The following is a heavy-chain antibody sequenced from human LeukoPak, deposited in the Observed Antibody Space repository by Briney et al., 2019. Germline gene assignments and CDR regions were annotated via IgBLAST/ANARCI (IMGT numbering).Heavy chain of an antibody. D-gene: IGHD3-9*01. CDR2: INHSGST. J-gene: IGHJ5*02. CDR3: ARAYYDILTGYSNWFDP. V-gene: IGHV4-34*01. Sequence: GSLRLSCAASGFTFSSYAMSWIRQPPGKGLEWIGEINHSGSTNYNPSLKSRVTISVDTSKNQFSLKLSSVTAADTAVYYCARAYYDILTGYSNWFDPWGQGTLVTVSS. CDR1: GFTFSSYA.